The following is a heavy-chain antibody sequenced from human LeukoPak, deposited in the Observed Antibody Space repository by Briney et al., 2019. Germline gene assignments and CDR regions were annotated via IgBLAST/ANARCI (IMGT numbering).Heavy chain of an antibody. J-gene: IGHJ5*02. CDR2: ISYDGSNK. CDR3: AKVGRGSSWYWFDP. Sequence: GGSLRLSCAASGFTFSSYGMHWVRQAPGKGLEWVAVISYDGSNKYYADSVKGRFTISRDNSKNTLYLQMNSLRAEDTAVYYCAKVGRGSSWYWFDPWGQGTLVTVSS. CDR1: GFTFSSYG. D-gene: IGHD6-13*01. V-gene: IGHV3-30*18.